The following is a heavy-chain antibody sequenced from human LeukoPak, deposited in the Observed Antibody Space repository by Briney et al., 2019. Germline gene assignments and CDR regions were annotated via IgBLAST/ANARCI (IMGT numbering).Heavy chain of an antibody. CDR2: ISSSSSYI. V-gene: IGHV3-21*01. J-gene: IGHJ4*02. D-gene: IGHD7-27*01. CDR3: ARDLLGSRRDY. CDR1: GFTFSSYS. Sequence: PGGSLRLSCAASGFTFSSYSMNWVRQAPGKGLEWVSSISSSSSYIYYAGSVKGRFTISRDNAKNSLYLQMNSLRAEDTAVYYCARDLLGSRRDYWGQGTLVTVSS.